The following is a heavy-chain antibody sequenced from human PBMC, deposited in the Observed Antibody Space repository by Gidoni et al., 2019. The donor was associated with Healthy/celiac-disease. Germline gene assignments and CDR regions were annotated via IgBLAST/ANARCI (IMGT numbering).Heavy chain of an antibody. V-gene: IGHV4-39*01. CDR2: IYYSGST. J-gene: IGHJ5*02. D-gene: IGHD6-25*01. CDR3: ARLEGSGGFDP. Sequence: QLQLQESGPGLVKPSETLSLTCTVSGGSISSSSYYWGWIRQPPGKGLEWIGSIYYSGSTYYNPSLKSRVTISVDTSKNQFSLKLSSVTAADTAVYYCARLEGSGGFDPWGQGTLVTVSS. CDR1: GGSISSSSYY.